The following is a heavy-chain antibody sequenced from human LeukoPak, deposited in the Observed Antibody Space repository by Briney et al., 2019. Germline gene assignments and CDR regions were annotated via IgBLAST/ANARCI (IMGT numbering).Heavy chain of an antibody. CDR1: GGSFSNYY. CDR3: ASMGSGSYNYYYYMDV. D-gene: IGHD3-10*01. V-gene: IGHV4-34*01. J-gene: IGHJ6*03. Sequence: PSETLSLTCGVYGGSFSNYYWSCIRQSPGKGLEWIGEINHSGSTNYNPSLKSRVTISVDTSKNQFSLKLSSVTAADTAVYYCASMGSGSYNYYYYMDVWGKGTTVTISS. CDR2: INHSGST.